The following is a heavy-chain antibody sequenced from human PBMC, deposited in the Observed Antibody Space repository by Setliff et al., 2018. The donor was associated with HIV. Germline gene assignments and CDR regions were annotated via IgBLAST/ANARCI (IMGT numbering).Heavy chain of an antibody. CDR2: IYYSGST. CDR3: ARLSVVVVAASYNWFDP. D-gene: IGHD2-15*01. Sequence: PSETLSLTCTVSGGSISSYYWSWIRQPPGKGLEWIGYIYYSGSTNYNPSLKSRVTISVDTSKNQFSLKLSSVTAADTAVYYCARLSVVVVAASYNWFDPWGQGTLVTVSS. V-gene: IGHV4-59*08. CDR1: GGSISSYY. J-gene: IGHJ5*02.